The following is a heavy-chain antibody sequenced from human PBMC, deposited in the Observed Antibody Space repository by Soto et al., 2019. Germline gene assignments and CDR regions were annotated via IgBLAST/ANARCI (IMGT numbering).Heavy chain of an antibody. CDR1: GFTFSGYA. D-gene: IGHD6-19*01. CDR2: ISYDGSNK. CDR3: ATKQWSADFDY. Sequence: QVPLVESGGGVVQPGRSLRLSCAASGFTFSGYAMHWVRQAPGKGLEWVAVISYDGSNKYYADSVKGRFTISRDNSKNTLYLQMNSLRAEDTAVYYCATKQWSADFDYWGQGTLVTVSS. J-gene: IGHJ4*02. V-gene: IGHV3-30-3*01.